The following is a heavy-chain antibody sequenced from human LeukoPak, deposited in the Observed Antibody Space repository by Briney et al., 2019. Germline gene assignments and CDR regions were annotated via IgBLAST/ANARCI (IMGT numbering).Heavy chain of an antibody. CDR1: GGSISSYY. D-gene: IGHD2-2*01. CDR2: IYYSGST. V-gene: IGHV4-59*01. J-gene: IGHJ4*02. Sequence: SETLSLTCTVSGGSISSYYWSWIRQPPGKGLEWIGYIYYSGSTNYNPSLKSRVTISVDTSKNQFSLKLSSVTAADTAVYYCARSLPAAMVDLFDYWGQGTLVTVS. CDR3: ARSLPAAMVDLFDY.